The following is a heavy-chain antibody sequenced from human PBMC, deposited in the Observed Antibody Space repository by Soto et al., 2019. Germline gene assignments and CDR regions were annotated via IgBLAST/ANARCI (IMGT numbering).Heavy chain of an antibody. J-gene: IGHJ6*02. CDR1: GYTVISYY. D-gene: IGHD5-18*01. Sequence: ASVKVSCKASGYTVISYYMHWVRQALGQGLEWMGIINPSDGSTSYARKFQGRVTMTRDTSTSTVYMELSSLTSEDTAVYYCARDLGDETAMVYYYCGMDVWGQGTTVTVSS. CDR3: ARDLGDETAMVYYYCGMDV. V-gene: IGHV1-46*01. CDR2: INPSDGST.